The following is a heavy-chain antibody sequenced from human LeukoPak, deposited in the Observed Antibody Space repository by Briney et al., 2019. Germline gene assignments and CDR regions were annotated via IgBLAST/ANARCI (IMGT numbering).Heavy chain of an antibody. Sequence: SETLSLTCTVSGGSISSYYWNWIRQPPGKGLEWIGFIYYSGTTNYNPSLKSRVTISVDTSKNQFSLKLSSVTAADTAVYYCARRAGDYSHPYDYWGQGTLVTVSS. D-gene: IGHD3-22*01. CDR1: GGSISSYY. V-gene: IGHV4-59*01. CDR2: IYYSGTT. CDR3: ARRAGDYSHPYDY. J-gene: IGHJ4*02.